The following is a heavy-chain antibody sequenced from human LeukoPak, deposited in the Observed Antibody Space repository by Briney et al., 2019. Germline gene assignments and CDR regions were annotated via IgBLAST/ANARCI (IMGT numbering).Heavy chain of an antibody. CDR2: ISSSSSTI. J-gene: IGHJ4*02. V-gene: IGHV3-48*01. CDR3: ARRYYDFWSGYSYYFDY. D-gene: IGHD3-3*01. CDR1: GFTFSSYS. Sequence: PGGSLRLSCAASGFTFSSYSMNWVRQAPGKGLEWVSYISSSSSTIYYADSVKGRFTISRDNAKNSLYLQMNSLRVEDTAVYYCARRYYDFWSGYSYYFDYWGQGTLVTVSS.